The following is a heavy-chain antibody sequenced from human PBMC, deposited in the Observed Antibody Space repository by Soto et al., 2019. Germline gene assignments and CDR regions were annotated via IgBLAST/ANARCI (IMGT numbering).Heavy chain of an antibody. CDR3: ARAPYCSSISCHHFDY. V-gene: IGHV1-69*02. D-gene: IGHD2-2*01. J-gene: IGHJ4*02. Sequence: SVKVSCKASGGTFSSYTLSWVRQAPGPGLEWMGRIIPFLDITNYAQKFQGRVTITADKSTTTAYMELSSLRSEDTAVYYCARAPYCSSISCHHFDYWGQGTLVTVSS. CDR2: IIPFLDIT. CDR1: GGTFSSYT.